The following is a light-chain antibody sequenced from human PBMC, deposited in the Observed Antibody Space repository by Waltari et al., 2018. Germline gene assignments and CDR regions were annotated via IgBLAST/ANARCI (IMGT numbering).Light chain of an antibody. CDR2: EAS. J-gene: IGKJ5*01. CDR3: QQRSNWPPVT. V-gene: IGKV3-11*01. CDR1: QSVSRS. Sequence: ELVLTQSPATLSLSPGERATLSCRASQSVSRSSAWYQHKPGQAPRLLIYEASNRATGIPARFSGSGSGTDFTLTISSLEPEDFAVYYCQQRSNWPPVTFGQGTRLEIK.